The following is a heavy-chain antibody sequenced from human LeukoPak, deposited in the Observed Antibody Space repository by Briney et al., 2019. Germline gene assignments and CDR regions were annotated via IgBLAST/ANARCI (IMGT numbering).Heavy chain of an antibody. J-gene: IGHJ4*02. CDR2: ISHDGSNK. Sequence: GGSLRLSCAASGFTFSSYAMHWVRQAPGKGLEWVAVISHDGSNKYYADSVKGRFTISRDNSKNTLYLQMNSLRAEDTAVYYCARVGRGELLGIDYWGQGTLVTVSS. V-gene: IGHV3-30-3*01. CDR1: GFTFSSYA. D-gene: IGHD1-26*01. CDR3: ARVGRGELLGIDY.